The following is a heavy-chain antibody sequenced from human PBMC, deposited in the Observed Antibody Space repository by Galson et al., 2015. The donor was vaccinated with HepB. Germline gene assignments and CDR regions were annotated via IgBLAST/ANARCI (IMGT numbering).Heavy chain of an antibody. CDR3: ARDIALVDRAGWFDP. CDR1: GDSISGDNYY. Sequence: TLSLTCTVSGDSISGDNYYWSWIRQPPGKGLEWIGYIYYSGSTYYNPSLKSRITISVDTSKNQFSLRLRSVIAADTAVYYCARDIALVDRAGWFDPWGQGTLVTVSS. V-gene: IGHV4-30-4*01. J-gene: IGHJ5*02. D-gene: IGHD6-13*01. CDR2: IYYSGST.